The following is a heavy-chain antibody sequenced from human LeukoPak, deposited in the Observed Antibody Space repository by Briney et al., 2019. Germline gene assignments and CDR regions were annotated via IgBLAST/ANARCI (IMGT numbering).Heavy chain of an antibody. J-gene: IGHJ4*02. V-gene: IGHV4-61*08. CDR1: GDSISSGDYY. CDR2: IYYSGST. Sequence: SETLSLTCTVSGDSISSGDYYWSWIRQPPGKGLEWIGYIYYSGSTNYNPSLKSRVTISVDTSKNQFSLKLSSVTAADTAVYYCARDRGYYYDMDGHKPTYYFDYWGQGTLVTVSS. D-gene: IGHD3-22*01. CDR3: ARDRGYYYDMDGHKPTYYFDY.